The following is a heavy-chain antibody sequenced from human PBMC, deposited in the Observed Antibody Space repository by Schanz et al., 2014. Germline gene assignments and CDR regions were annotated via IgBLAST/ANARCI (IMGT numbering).Heavy chain of an antibody. Sequence: EVQLLESGGGLVQPGGSLRLSCAASGFTFSDYYMSWIRQAPGKGLEWVSAISGSGGSTYYADSVKGRFTISRDNSKNTLYLQMNSLRAEDTAVYYCARDRGYCSGGSCLTFDYWGQGTLVTVSS. V-gene: IGHV3-23*01. CDR1: GFTFSDYY. CDR2: ISGSGGST. J-gene: IGHJ4*02. CDR3: ARDRGYCSGGSCLTFDY. D-gene: IGHD2-15*01.